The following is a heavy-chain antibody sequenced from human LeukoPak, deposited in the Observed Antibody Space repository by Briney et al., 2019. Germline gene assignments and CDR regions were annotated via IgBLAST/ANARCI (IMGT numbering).Heavy chain of an antibody. CDR2: INHSGST. D-gene: IGHD1-20*01. J-gene: IGHJ5*02. Sequence: PSETLSLTCAVYGGSFSGYYWSWIRQPPGKGLEWIGEINHSGSTNYNPSLKSRVTISVDTSKNQFSLKLSSVTAADTAVYYCARFNWKSDPWGQGTLVTVSS. CDR3: ARFNWKSDP. CDR1: GGSFSGYY. V-gene: IGHV4-34*01.